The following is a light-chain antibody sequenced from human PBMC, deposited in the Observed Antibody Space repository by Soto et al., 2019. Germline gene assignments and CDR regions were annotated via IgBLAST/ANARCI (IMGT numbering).Light chain of an antibody. CDR2: LNSDGSH. CDR1: SGHSNYA. V-gene: IGLV4-69*01. Sequence: QPVLTQSPSASASLGASVKLTCTLSSGHSNYAIAWHQQQSEKRPLYLMKLNSDGSHSKGDGIPDRFSGSSSGAERYLTISSLQSEDEADYYCQTWGAGIVVFGGGTKLTVL. CDR3: QTWGAGIVV. J-gene: IGLJ2*01.